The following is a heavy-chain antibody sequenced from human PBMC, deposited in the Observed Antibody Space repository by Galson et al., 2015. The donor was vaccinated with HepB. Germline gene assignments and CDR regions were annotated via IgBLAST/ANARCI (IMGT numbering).Heavy chain of an antibody. CDR3: TRDKGWSFLDHLDY. Sequence: SLRLSCAASGFTFSSFTMDWVRQAPGKGLEWVSYINSDSSTIYYADSVKGRFTISRDNAKNSLYLQMNSLRDEDTAVYYCTRDKGWSFLDHLDYWGQGTLVTVSS. J-gene: IGHJ4*02. V-gene: IGHV3-48*02. CDR1: GFTFSSFT. D-gene: IGHD3/OR15-3a*01. CDR2: INSDSSTI.